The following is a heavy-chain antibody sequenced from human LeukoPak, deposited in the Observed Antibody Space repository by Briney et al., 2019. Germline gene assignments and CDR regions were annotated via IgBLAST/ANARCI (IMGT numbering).Heavy chain of an antibody. J-gene: IGHJ4*02. CDR1: GFTVSSNY. CDR2: ISGSGGST. CDR3: ATKLGSGYDYVY. Sequence: GGSLRLSCAASGFTVSSNYMSWVRQAPGKGLEWVSAISGSGGSTFYAVSVRGRFTISRDNSKNTLYLQMNSLRAEGTAVYYCATKLGSGYDYVYWGQGTLVTVSS. V-gene: IGHV3-23*01. D-gene: IGHD5-12*01.